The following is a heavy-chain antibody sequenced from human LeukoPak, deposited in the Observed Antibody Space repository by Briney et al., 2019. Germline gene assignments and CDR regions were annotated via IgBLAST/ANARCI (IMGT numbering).Heavy chain of an antibody. D-gene: IGHD6-19*01. CDR2: INWNGGST. CDR3: ARGDSSGWYFDD. V-gene: IGHV3-20*04. Sequence: PGGSLRLSCAASGFTFDDYGMSWVRQAPGKGLEWVSGINWNGGSTGYADSVKGRFTISRDNAKNSLYLQMNSLRVDDTALYYCARGDSSGWYFDDWGQGTLVTVSS. CDR1: GFTFDDYG. J-gene: IGHJ4*02.